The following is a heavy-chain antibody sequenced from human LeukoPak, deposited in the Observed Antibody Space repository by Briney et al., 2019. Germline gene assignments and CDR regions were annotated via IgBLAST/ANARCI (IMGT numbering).Heavy chain of an antibody. Sequence: SVKVSCKASGGTFSSNAISWVRQAPGQGLEWMGGIIPIFGTANYAQKFQGRVTITTDESTSTAYMELSSLRSEDTAVYYCARHGVPFSSGSYFDYWGQGTLVTVSS. CDR2: IIPIFGTA. V-gene: IGHV1-69*05. CDR3: ARHGVPFSSGSYFDY. J-gene: IGHJ4*02. D-gene: IGHD3-22*01. CDR1: GGTFSSNA.